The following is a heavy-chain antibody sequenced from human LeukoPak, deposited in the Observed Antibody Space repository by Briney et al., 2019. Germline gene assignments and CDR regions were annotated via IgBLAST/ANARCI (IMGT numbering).Heavy chain of an antibody. CDR1: GFTFNYSW. CDR2: INNVGTAT. V-gene: IGHV3-74*01. Sequence: GGSLRLSCAASGFTFNYSWMHWVRQVPGKGLVWVSGINNVGTATYYADSVKGRFTISRDNAKNTVYLQMNGLRAEDTTVYYCATVSEYWGQGTLVTVSS. J-gene: IGHJ4*02. CDR3: ATVSEY.